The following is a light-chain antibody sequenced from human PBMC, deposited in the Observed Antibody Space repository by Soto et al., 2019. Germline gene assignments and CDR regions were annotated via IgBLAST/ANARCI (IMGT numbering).Light chain of an antibody. J-gene: IGKJ2*01. Sequence: EVVLTQSPGTLSLSPGERATLSCRASQSVSNNYFAWYQQKPGQAPRLLIFGSSDSATGIPDRFSGSGSGTDFTLTISRLEPEDFTVYYCQQYGGSPPYTFGQGTKLEI. CDR1: QSVSNNY. V-gene: IGKV3-20*01. CDR3: QQYGGSPPYT. CDR2: GSS.